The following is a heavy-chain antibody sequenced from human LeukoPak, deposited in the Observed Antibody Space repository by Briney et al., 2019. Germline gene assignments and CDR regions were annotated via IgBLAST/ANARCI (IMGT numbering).Heavy chain of an antibody. Sequence: SETLSLTCAVYGGSFSGYYWSWIRQPPGKGLEWIGEINHSGSTNYNPSLKSRVTISVDTSKNQFSLKLSSVTAADTAVYYCARGGRYCSSTSCYSPLYYYYYMDVWGKGTTVTISS. D-gene: IGHD2-2*01. V-gene: IGHV4-34*01. CDR1: GGSFSGYY. J-gene: IGHJ6*03. CDR3: ARGGRYCSSTSCYSPLYYYYYMDV. CDR2: INHSGST.